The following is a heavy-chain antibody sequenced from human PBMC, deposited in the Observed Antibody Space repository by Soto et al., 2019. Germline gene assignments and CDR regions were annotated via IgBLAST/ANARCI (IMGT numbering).Heavy chain of an antibody. CDR3: ARQRRDFDY. CDR2: IFSSGST. CDR1: GGSISNYY. Sequence: QVQLQESGPGLVKPSETLSLTCTVSGGSISNYYWSWIRQPPGKGLQWIGYIFSSGSTNYNPSLKSRVTISVNTSKNQFSLILNSVTAADTAVYYCARQRRDFDYWGQGSLVTVSS. V-gene: IGHV4-59*08. J-gene: IGHJ4*02.